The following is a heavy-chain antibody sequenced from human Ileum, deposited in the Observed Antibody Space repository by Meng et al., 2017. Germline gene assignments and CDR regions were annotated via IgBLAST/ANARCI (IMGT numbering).Heavy chain of an antibody. D-gene: IGHD2-15*01. CDR3: ARERQTSGEDY. CDR2: INTDNGET. Sequence: QVQRVQSGAEGKKPGASVKVSCKASGYTFTNYAIQWVRQATGQRLEWVGWINTDNGETTYSQNFQDRVTLNRDTSAGTVYMYLNSLISEDTAIYYCARERQTSGEDYWGQGTLVTVSS. CDR1: GYTFTNYA. V-gene: IGHV1-3*04. J-gene: IGHJ4*02.